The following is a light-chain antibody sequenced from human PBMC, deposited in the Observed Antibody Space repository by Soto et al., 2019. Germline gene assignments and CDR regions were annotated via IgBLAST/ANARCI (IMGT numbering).Light chain of an antibody. CDR1: PSLVYSDGNTY. CDR2: KVS. Sequence: DVVMTQSPLSLPVTLGQPASISCRSSPSLVYSDGNTYLNWCQQRPGQSPRRLIYKVSNRDSGVPSRFSGSGSWTEFTLTSSSLQPDYFATYYCQQYNSYPSTFGQGTKLEIK. CDR3: QQYNSYPST. V-gene: IGKV2-30*01. J-gene: IGKJ2*01.